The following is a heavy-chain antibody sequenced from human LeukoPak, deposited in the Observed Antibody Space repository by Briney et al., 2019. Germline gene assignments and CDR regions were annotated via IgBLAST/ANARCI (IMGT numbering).Heavy chain of an antibody. V-gene: IGHV4-59*12. D-gene: IGHD2-8*01. CDR1: GGSISSYY. J-gene: IGHJ6*03. Sequence: SETLSLTCTVSGGSISSYYWSWIRQPPGKGLEWIGYIYHSGSTYYNPSLKSRVTISVDRSKNQFSLKLSSVTAADTAVYYCARIRVGYCTNGVCYKVGYYMDVWGKGTTVTVSS. CDR2: IYHSGST. CDR3: ARIRVGYCTNGVCYKVGYYMDV.